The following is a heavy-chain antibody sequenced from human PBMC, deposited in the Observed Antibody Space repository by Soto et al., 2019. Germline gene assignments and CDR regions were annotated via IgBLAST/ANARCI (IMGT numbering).Heavy chain of an antibody. D-gene: IGHD4-17*01. CDR1: GGSIISSSYY. CDR2: IYYSGST. V-gene: IGHV4-39*01. J-gene: IGHJ4*02. CDR3: ALSYTVTTDY. Sequence: PSETLSLTCTVSGGSIISSSYYWGWIRQPPGKGLEWIGSIYYSGSTYYNPSLKSRVTISVDTSKNQFSLKLSSVTAADTAVYYCALSYTVTTDYWGQGTLVTVS.